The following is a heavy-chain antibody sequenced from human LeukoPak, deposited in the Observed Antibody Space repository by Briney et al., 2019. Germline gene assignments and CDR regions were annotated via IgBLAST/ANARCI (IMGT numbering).Heavy chain of an antibody. V-gene: IGHV1-69*13. CDR2: IIPIFGTA. CDR3: ARANYYGSGSWAFDI. CDR1: GGTFSSYA. Sequence: RASVKVSCKAAGGTFSSYAISWVRQAPGQGLEWMGGIIPIFGTANYAQKFQGRVTITADESTSTAYMELSSLRSEDTAVYYCARANYYGSGSWAFDIWGQGTMVTVSS. J-gene: IGHJ3*02. D-gene: IGHD3-10*01.